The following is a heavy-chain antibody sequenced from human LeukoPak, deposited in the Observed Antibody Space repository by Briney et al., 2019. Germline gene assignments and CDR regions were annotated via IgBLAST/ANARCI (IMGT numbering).Heavy chain of an antibody. V-gene: IGHV1-46*01. CDR2: INPSGGST. J-gene: IGHJ4*02. D-gene: IGHD6-13*01. CDR3: ARWGKAAGTPGDY. Sequence: GASVKVSCKASGYTFTSYYLHWVRQAPGQGLEWMGIINPSGGSTSYAQKFQGRVTMTRDMSTSTVYMELSSLRSEDTAVYYCARWGKAAGTPGDYWGQGTLVTVSS. CDR1: GYTFTSYY.